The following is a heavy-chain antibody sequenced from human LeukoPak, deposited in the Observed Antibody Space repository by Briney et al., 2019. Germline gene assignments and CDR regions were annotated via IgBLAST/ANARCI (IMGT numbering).Heavy chain of an antibody. CDR2: IYTSGST. CDR1: GTSISSNY. J-gene: IGHJ4*02. D-gene: IGHD3-10*01. Sequence: SETLSLTCSVSGTSISSNYWSWIRQPAGKGLEWIGRIYTSGSTNYNPSLKSRVTMSVDTSKNQFSLKLSSVTAADTAVYYCARGAYNYGSGSYVFDYWGQGTLVTVSS. V-gene: IGHV4-4*07. CDR3: ARGAYNYGSGSYVFDY.